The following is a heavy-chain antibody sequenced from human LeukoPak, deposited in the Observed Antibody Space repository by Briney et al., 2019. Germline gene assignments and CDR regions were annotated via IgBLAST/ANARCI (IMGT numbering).Heavy chain of an antibody. D-gene: IGHD2-21*02. J-gene: IGHJ4*02. CDR2: ISSSSTI. Sequence: GGSLRLSCAASGFTFSSYSMNWVRQAPGKGLEWVSYISSSSTIYYADSVKGRFTISRDNAKNSLYLQMNSLRAEDTAVYYCARVCGGDCYSSHNDYWGQGTLVTVSS. V-gene: IGHV3-48*04. CDR3: ARVCGGDCYSSHNDY. CDR1: GFTFSSYS.